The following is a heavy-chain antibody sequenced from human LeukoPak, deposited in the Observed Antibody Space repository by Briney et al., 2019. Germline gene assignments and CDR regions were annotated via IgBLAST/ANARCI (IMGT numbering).Heavy chain of an antibody. V-gene: IGHV4-38-2*02. Sequence: PSETLSLTCTVSGHSIIDSFYWGWIRQPPGKGLEWIGSIYHTGSTYYNPYLKSRVTISVDTSKNQFSLKLKSVTAADTAVYYCARAVDSSGFSSFQHWGQGTLVTVSS. J-gene: IGHJ1*01. D-gene: IGHD3-22*01. CDR3: ARAVDSSGFSSFQH. CDR2: IYHTGST. CDR1: GHSIIDSFY.